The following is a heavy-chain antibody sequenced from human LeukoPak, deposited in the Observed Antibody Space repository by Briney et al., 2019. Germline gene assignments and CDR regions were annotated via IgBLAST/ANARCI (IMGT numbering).Heavy chain of an antibody. CDR1: GFTFSSYA. D-gene: IGHD3-22*01. J-gene: IGHJ4*02. V-gene: IGHV3-30-3*01. CDR2: ISYDGSNK. CDR3: AREPDSSGYSRNFDY. Sequence: GGSLRLSCAASGFTFSSYAMHWVRQAPGKGLEWVAVISYDGSNKYYADSVKGRFTISRDNSKNTLYLQMNCLRAEDTAVYYCAREPDSSGYSRNFDYWGQGTLVTVSS.